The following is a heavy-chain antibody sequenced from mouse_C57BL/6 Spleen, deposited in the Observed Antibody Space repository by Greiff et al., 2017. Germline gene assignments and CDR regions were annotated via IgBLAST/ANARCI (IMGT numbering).Heavy chain of an antibody. J-gene: IGHJ4*01. CDR2: ISDGGSYT. Sequence: EVMLVESGGGLVKPGGSLKLSCAASGFTFSSYAMSWVRQTPEKRLEWVATISDGGSYTYYPDNVKGRFTISRDNAKNNLYLQMSHLKSEDTAMYYCAYSNPYYYAMDYWGQGTSVTGSS. CDR1: GFTFSSYA. CDR3: AYSNPYYYAMDY. D-gene: IGHD2-5*01. V-gene: IGHV5-4*03.